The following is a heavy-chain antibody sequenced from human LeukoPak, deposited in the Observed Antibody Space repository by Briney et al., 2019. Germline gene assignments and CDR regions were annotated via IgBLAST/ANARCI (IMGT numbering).Heavy chain of an antibody. CDR2: IYYSGST. Sequence: SETLSLTCTVSGGSISSYYWSWMRQPPGKGLEWIGYIYYSGSTNYNPSLKSRVTISVDTSKNQFSLKLSSVTAADTAVYYCARLGSGSSGYPSTYFDYWGQGTLVTVSS. J-gene: IGHJ4*02. D-gene: IGHD3-22*01. V-gene: IGHV4-59*08. CDR3: ARLGSGSSGYPSTYFDY. CDR1: GGSISSYY.